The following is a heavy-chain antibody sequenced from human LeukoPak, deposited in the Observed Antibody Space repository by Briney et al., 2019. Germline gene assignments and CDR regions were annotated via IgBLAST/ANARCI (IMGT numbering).Heavy chain of an antibody. CDR2: IKQDGSEK. J-gene: IGHJ4*02. Sequence: GGSLRLSCAASGFTFSLYWMNWVRRAPGKGREWVANIKQDGSEKNYVDSVKGRFTISRDNAKNSLYLQMNNLRVEDTATYYCAGGTGFIIKDWGQGTLVTVSS. CDR3: AGGTGFIIKD. CDR1: GFTFSLYW. D-gene: IGHD3-9*01. V-gene: IGHV3-7*03.